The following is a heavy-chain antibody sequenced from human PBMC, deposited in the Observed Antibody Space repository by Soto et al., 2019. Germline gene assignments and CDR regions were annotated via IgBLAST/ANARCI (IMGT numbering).Heavy chain of an antibody. D-gene: IGHD2-21*01. J-gene: IGHJ6*03. CDR1: GFTFSNYG. V-gene: IGHV3-23*01. CDR2: LGGSGGGT. CDR3: AKETYISVFYSMDV. Sequence: GGSLRLSCAASGFTFSNYGMSWVRQAPGKGLEWVSGLGGSGGGTYYAASVKGRFTVSRDNSKNTLFLQMSSLRAEDTAVYYCAKETYISVFYSMDVWGKGTTVTVSS.